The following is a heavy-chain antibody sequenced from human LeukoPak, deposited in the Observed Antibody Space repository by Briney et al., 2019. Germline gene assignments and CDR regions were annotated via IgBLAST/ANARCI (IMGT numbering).Heavy chain of an antibody. D-gene: IGHD3-3*01. CDR2: ITGSGGTT. J-gene: IGHJ4*02. CDR1: GFTFSSYA. CDR3: GSVGGA. Sequence: GGSLRLSCAASGFTFSSYAMTWVRQAPGKGLEWVSTITGSGGTTYYADSVKGRFTISRDNSKKTLYLQMNSLRAEDTAIYYCGSVGGAWGEGTLVTVSS. V-gene: IGHV3-23*01.